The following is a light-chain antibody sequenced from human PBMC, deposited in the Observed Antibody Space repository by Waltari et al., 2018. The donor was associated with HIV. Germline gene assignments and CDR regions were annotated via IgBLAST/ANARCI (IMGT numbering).Light chain of an antibody. V-gene: IGLV2-23*02. CDR1: SNDLGRYDL. J-gene: IGLJ3*02. CDR3: CSYAGITTWV. Sequence: QSALTQPASVSGSPGQSITISCTGTSNDLGRYDLVSWYQPQPGRAPKIIIYDVTTWPSGVSHRFSGSKSGATASLTISGLQAEDEADYYCCSYAGITTWVFGGGTKVTVL. CDR2: DVT.